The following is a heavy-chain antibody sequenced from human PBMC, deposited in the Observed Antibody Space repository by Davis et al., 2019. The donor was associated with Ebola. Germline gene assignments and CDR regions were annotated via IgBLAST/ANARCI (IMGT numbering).Heavy chain of an antibody. CDR1: GFTFDDYA. D-gene: IGHD3-10*01. J-gene: IGHJ4*02. CDR3: AKGGRLWFRSFDY. CDR2: ISWNSGSI. Sequence: PGGSLRLSCAASGFTFDDYAMHWVRQAPGKGLEWVSGISWNSGSIGYADSVKGRFTISRDNAKNSLYLQMNSLRAEDTALYYCAKGGRLWFRSFDYWGQGTLVTVSS. V-gene: IGHV3-9*01.